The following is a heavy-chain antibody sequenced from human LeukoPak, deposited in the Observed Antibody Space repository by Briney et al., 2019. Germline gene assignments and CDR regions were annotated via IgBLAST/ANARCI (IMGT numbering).Heavy chain of an antibody. CDR1: GGSISSYY. Sequence: PSETLSLTCTVSGGSISSYYWSWIRQPPGKGLEWIAYISDIVSINYNPSLKSRVTIPLNTSKNQFSLKRSAVTAADTAGYYCEGHHPRNTVAFWGPGNLVTVSS. CDR3: EGHHPRNTVAF. J-gene: IGHJ4*02. CDR2: ISDIVSI. D-gene: IGHD2-8*02. V-gene: IGHV4-59*08.